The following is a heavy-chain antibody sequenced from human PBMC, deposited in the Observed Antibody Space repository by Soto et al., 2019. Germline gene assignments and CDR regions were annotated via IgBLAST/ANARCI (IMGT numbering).Heavy chain of an antibody. Sequence: AGGSLRLSCEASGFAFGTYVMHWVRQAPGKGLEWVALIWDDGTRKEYLESVRGRFTISRDNSKNTMFLQMNNLRAEDTALYYCVRDRDPMNREVIMTVGHLRLWGRGTLVTVSS. CDR1: GFAFGTYV. D-gene: IGHD3-16*01. CDR3: VRDRDPMNREVIMTVGHLRL. J-gene: IGHJ2*01. V-gene: IGHV3-33*01. CDR2: IWDDGTRK.